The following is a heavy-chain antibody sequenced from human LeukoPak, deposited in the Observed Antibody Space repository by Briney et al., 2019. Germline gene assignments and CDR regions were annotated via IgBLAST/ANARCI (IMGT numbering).Heavy chain of an antibody. CDR3: ATSLGYCSGGSCYSLGAFDI. CDR2: IIPIFGTA. Sequence: GASMKVSCKASGGTFSSYAISWVRQAPGQGLEWMGGIIPIFGTANYAQKFQGRVTITADESTSTAYMELSSLRSEDTAVYYCATSLGYCSGGSCYSLGAFDIWGQGTMVTVSS. J-gene: IGHJ3*02. CDR1: GGTFSSYA. D-gene: IGHD2-15*01. V-gene: IGHV1-69*13.